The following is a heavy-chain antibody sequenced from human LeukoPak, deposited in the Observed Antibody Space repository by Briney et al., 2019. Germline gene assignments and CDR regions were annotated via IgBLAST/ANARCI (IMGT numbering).Heavy chain of an antibody. Sequence: GGSLRLSCAASGFTFSSYAMTWVRQSAGKGLEWVSAISGSGGSTYYADSVKGRFTISRDNSKNTLYLQMNSLRAEDTAVYYCAKAGIMGSGFLNWFDPWGQGTLVTVSS. CDR3: AKAGIMGSGFLNWFDP. CDR2: ISGSGGST. J-gene: IGHJ5*02. V-gene: IGHV3-23*01. D-gene: IGHD6-19*01. CDR1: GFTFSSYA.